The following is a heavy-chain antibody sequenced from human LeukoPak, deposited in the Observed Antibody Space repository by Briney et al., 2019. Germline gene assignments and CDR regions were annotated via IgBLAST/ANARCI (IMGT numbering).Heavy chain of an antibody. D-gene: IGHD6-13*01. J-gene: IGHJ4*02. CDR2: INPSGGST. Sequence: ASVKPSCKASVYTFTTYYIHWVRQAPGPGLEWMGIINPSGGSTGYAPKFQGRVTMTRDTSTNTVYMELSSLRFEDTAVYYCALRDVDAAGVDFWGQGTLVAVSS. V-gene: IGHV1-46*01. CDR1: VYTFTTYY. CDR3: ALRDVDAAGVDF.